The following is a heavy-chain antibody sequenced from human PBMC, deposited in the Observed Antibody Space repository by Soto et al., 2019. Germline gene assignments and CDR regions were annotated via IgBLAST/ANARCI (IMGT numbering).Heavy chain of an antibody. D-gene: IGHD2-15*01. V-gene: IGHV3-66*01. CDR1: GFTVSSSY. CDR2: IYSGGST. Sequence: GGSLRLSCAASGFTVSSSYMSWVRQAPGKGLEWVSVIYSGGSTYYADSVKGRFTISRDNSKNTLYLQMNSLRAEDTAVYYCARYCSGGSCYGRFDPWGQGTLVTVSS. CDR3: ARYCSGGSCYGRFDP. J-gene: IGHJ5*02.